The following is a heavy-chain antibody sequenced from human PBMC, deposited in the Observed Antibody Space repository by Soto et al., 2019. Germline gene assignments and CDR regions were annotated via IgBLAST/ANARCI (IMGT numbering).Heavy chain of an antibody. CDR3: ATTRGRGFFDN. CDR2: VYTSGHT. J-gene: IGHJ4*02. CDR1: GVSITDYY. V-gene: IGHV4-4*07. Sequence: QVQLQQSGPGLVKPSETLSLTCTVSGVSITDYYCTWIRQSAGKGLEWIGRVYTSGHTNFNPSLRSRVTMSVDRSKKQISLNLTSVTAADTAVYYCATTRGRGFFDNWGQGTLVTVSS. D-gene: IGHD3-16*01.